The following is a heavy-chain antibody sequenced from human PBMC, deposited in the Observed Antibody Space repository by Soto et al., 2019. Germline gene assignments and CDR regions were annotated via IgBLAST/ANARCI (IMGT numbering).Heavy chain of an antibody. CDR1: GGSISGIEDY. CDR3: ARESGRSAPFDP. CDR2: IYYSGFT. V-gene: IGHV4-30-4*01. D-gene: IGHD6-25*01. J-gene: IGHJ5*02. Sequence: PSETLSLTCTVSGGSISGIEDYWTWIRQPPGKGLEWIGYIYYSGFTYYNPSLKSRVTISMDTSKNQFSLNLSSVTAADTAVYYCARESGRSAPFDPWGQGTPVTVSS.